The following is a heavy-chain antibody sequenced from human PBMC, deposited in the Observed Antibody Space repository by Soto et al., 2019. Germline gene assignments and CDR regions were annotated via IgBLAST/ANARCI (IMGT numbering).Heavy chain of an antibody. J-gene: IGHJ5*02. CDR3: ARDRGYDFWSGYSNNWFDP. Sequence: NPSETLSLTCTVSGGSISSGGYYWSWIRQHPGKGLEWIGYIYYSGSTYYNPSLKSRVTISVDTSKNQFSLKLSSVTAADTAVYYCARDRGYDFWSGYSNNWFDPWGQGTLVTVSS. CDR2: IYYSGST. D-gene: IGHD3-3*01. V-gene: IGHV4-31*03. CDR1: GGSISSGGYY.